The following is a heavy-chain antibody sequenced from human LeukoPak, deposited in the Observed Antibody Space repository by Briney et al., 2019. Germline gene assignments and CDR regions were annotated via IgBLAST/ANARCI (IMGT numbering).Heavy chain of an antibody. J-gene: IGHJ4*02. CDR2: LYSSEST. D-gene: IGHD6-13*01. Sequence: KTSETLSLTCTVSGGSISCYYWSWIRQPAGKGLEWIGSLYSSESTNYNPSLKSRVTMSVDTSKTQFSQKLSSVTAATTAYYYCARDGYISSWSDCFDYWGQGTLVTVSS. V-gene: IGHV4-4*07. CDR1: GGSISCYY. CDR3: ARDGYISSWSDCFDY.